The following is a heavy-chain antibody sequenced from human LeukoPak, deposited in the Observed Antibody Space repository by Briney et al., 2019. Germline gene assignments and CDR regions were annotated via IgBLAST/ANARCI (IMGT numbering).Heavy chain of an antibody. CDR1: GGSISSYY. J-gene: IGHJ6*03. CDR3: ARSGYDFWSGFPSTTFYMDV. D-gene: IGHD3-3*01. CDR2: IYTSGST. Sequence: SETLSLTCTVSGGSISSYYWSWIRQPAGKGLEWIGRIYTSGSTNYNPSLKSRVTMSVDTSKNQFSLKLSSVTAADTAVYYCARSGYDFWSGFPSTTFYMDVWGKGTTVTVSS. V-gene: IGHV4-4*07.